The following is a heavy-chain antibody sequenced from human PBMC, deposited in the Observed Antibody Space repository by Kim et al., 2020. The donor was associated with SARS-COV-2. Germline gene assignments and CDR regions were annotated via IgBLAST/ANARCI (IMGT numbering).Heavy chain of an antibody. Sequence: GGSLRLSCAASGFTFDDYTMHWVRQAPGKGLEWVSLISWDGGSTYYADSVKGRFPISRDNSKNSLYLQMNSLRTEDTALYYCAKDKGVEMATSGLDYWGQGTLVTVSS. CDR3: AKDKGVEMATSGLDY. J-gene: IGHJ4*02. CDR2: ISWDGGST. CDR1: GFTFDDYT. D-gene: IGHD5-12*01. V-gene: IGHV3-43*01.